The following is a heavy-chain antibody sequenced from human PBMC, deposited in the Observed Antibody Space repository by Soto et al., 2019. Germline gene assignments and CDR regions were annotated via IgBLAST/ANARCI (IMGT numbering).Heavy chain of an antibody. CDR1: GGSFSGYY. J-gene: IGHJ4*02. CDR2: INHSGST. CDR3: ARARRYDFWSGYYQGDYFDY. Sequence: QVQLQQWGAGLLKPSETLSLTCAVYGGSFSGYYWSWIRQPPGKGLEWIGEINHSGSTNYNPSLKSRVTISVDTSKNQFSLKLSSVTAADTAVYYCARARRYDFWSGYYQGDYFDYWGQGTLVTVSS. V-gene: IGHV4-34*01. D-gene: IGHD3-3*01.